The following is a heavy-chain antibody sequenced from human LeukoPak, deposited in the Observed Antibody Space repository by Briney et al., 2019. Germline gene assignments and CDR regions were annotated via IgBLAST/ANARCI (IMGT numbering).Heavy chain of an antibody. V-gene: IGHV4-34*01. CDR1: GGSFSNYY. CDR3: ARARWLQRNALDY. J-gene: IGHJ4*02. Sequence: SETLSLTCAVYGGSFSNYYWSWIRQPPGKGLEWIGEINHSGSTNYNPSLKSRVTISVDTSKNQFSLKLSSVTAADTAVYYCARARWLQRNALDYWGQGTLVTVSS. D-gene: IGHD5-24*01. CDR2: INHSGST.